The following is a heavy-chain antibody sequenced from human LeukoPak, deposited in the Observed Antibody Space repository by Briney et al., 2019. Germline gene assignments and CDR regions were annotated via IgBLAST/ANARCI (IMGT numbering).Heavy chain of an antibody. D-gene: IGHD3-10*02. J-gene: IGHJ4*02. CDR1: GFAFSSYW. CDR3: VRDMFGGRDY. CDR2: INEAGSAT. Sequence: GGSLRLSCAASGFAFSSYWMHWVRHVPGKGLAWVSRINEAGSATSHADSVKGRFTISRDNAKNALYLQMNSLRAEDTAVYYCVRDMFGGRDYWGQGTLVTVSS. V-gene: IGHV3-74*01.